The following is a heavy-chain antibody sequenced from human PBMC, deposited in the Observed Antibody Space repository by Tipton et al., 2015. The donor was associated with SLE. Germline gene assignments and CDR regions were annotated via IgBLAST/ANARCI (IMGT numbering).Heavy chain of an antibody. CDR1: GGSISSYY. Sequence: TLSLTCTVSGGSISSYYWSWIRQPPGKGLEWIGDIYYSGFTDYNPSLKSRVTMSLDTSKNQFSMKLSSVTAADTAVYYCARVLSLGELPPSFDLWGQRSMVAGSS. D-gene: IGHD3-10*01. CDR2: IYYSGFT. V-gene: IGHV4-59*01. CDR3: ARVLSLGELPPSFDL. J-gene: IGHJ4*02.